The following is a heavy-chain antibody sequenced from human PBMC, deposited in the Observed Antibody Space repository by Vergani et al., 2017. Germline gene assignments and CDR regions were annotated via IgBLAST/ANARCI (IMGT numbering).Heavy chain of an antibody. CDR3: ARLPSWDRLTGYFDY. CDR1: GGSISSYY. D-gene: IGHD7-27*01. J-gene: IGHJ4*02. Sequence: QVQLQESGPGLVKPSETLSLTCTVSGGSISSYYWSWIRQPPGKGLEWIGEINHSGSTNYNPSLKSRVTISVDTSKNQVSLKLSSVTAADTAVYYCARLPSWDRLTGYFDYWGQGTLVTVSS. V-gene: IGHV4-59*12. CDR2: INHSGST.